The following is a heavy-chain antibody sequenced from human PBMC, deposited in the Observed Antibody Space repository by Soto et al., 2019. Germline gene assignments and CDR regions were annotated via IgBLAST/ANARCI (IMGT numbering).Heavy chain of an antibody. V-gene: IGHV4-59*08. J-gene: IGHJ6*02. Sequence: QVQLQESGPGLVKPSETLSLTCTVSGGSIDGYNCAWIRQPPGKSLEWVGYVYSNGGSRYNPSLESRVTLSMNTSKSQFSLQLRSMTYADTAVYYCVRQGIENLHGRVDVWGRGTTVTVSS. CDR1: GGSIDGYN. CDR2: VYSNGGS. CDR3: VRQGIENLHGRVDV. D-gene: IGHD3-10*01.